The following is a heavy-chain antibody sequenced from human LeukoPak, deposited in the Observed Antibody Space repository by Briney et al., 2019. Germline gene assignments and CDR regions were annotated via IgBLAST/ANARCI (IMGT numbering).Heavy chain of an antibody. CDR2: IYYSGST. CDR3: AGQYYYYSHLDV. Sequence: PSETLSLTCTVSGGSISSYYWSWIRQPPGKGLEWIGYIYYSGSTNYNPSLKSRVTISVDTSKNQFSLKLSSVTAADTAVYYCAGQYYYYSHLDVWGQGTTVTVSS. V-gene: IGHV4-59*08. CDR1: GGSISSYY. J-gene: IGHJ6*02.